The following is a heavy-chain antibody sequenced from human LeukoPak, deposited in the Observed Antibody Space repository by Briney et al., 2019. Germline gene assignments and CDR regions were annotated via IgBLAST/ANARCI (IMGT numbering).Heavy chain of an antibody. CDR1: GFTLSTYW. CDR2: INGDGSTT. J-gene: IGHJ4*02. D-gene: IGHD3-10*01. V-gene: IGHV3-74*03. CDR3: ARDYAGSPDY. Sequence: PGGSLRLSCTASGFTLSTYWINWVRQSPGKGLVWVALINGDGSTTTHADSVKGRFTISRDNAKNTAYLQMNSLRDEDTAVYFCARDYAGSPDYWGQGTLVTVSA.